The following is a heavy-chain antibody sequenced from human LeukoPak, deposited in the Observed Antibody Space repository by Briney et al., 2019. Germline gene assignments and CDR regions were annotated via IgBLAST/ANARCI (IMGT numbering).Heavy chain of an antibody. CDR1: GGSISSYY. Sequence: SETLSLTCTVSGGSISSYYWSWIRQPPGKGLEWIGYIYYSGSTNYNPSLKSRVTISVDTSKNQFSLKLSSVTAADTAVYYCATYYDFWSGHPFDPWGQGTLVTVSS. D-gene: IGHD3-3*01. CDR2: IYYSGST. CDR3: ATYYDFWSGHPFDP. J-gene: IGHJ5*02. V-gene: IGHV4-59*12.